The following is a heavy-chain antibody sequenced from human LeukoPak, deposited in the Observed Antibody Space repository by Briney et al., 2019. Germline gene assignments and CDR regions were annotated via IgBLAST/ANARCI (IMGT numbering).Heavy chain of an antibody. V-gene: IGHV3-43*01. CDR1: GFTFDDYT. CDR3: VKDLSTSGRIFDY. J-gene: IGHJ4*02. D-gene: IGHD6-19*01. Sequence: GGSLRLSCAASGFTFDDYTMHWVRQAPGKGLEWVSVISWDGASTYYADSVKGRFTISRDNSKNSLYLQMNSLRTEDTALYYCVKDLSTSGRIFDYWGQGTLVTVSS. CDR2: ISWDGAST.